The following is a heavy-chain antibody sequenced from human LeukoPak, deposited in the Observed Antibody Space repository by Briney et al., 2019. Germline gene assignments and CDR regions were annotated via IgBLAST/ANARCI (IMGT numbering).Heavy chain of an antibody. CDR3: ARLTTTVTTPFDY. D-gene: IGHD4-17*01. CDR2: ISSSSSYI. J-gene: IGHJ4*02. Sequence: TGGSLRLSCAASGFTFSIYNMNWVRQAPGKGLEWVSSISSSSSYIYYADSVKGRFIISRDNAKNSLYLQMNSLRAEDTAVYYCARLTTTVTTPFDYWGQGTLVTVSS. CDR1: GFTFSIYN. V-gene: IGHV3-21*01.